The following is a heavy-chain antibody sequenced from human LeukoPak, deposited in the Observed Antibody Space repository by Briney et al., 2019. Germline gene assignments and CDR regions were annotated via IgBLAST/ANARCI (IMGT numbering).Heavy chain of an antibody. V-gene: IGHV4-39*01. CDR2: IYYSGST. J-gene: IGHJ3*02. CDR1: GGSISSSSYY. Sequence: SETLSLTCTVSGGSISSSSYYWGWIRQPPGKGLEWIGSIYYSGSTYYNPSLKSRVTISVDTSKNQFSLKLSSVTAADTAVYYCARAGSSTSPDAFDIWGQGTMVTVSS. CDR3: ARAGSSTSPDAFDI. D-gene: IGHD2-2*01.